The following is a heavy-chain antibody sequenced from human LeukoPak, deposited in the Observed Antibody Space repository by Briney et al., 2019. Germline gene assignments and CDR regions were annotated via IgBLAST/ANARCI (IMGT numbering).Heavy chain of an antibody. Sequence: PGGSLRLSCAASGFTFSNYAMHWVRQAPGKGLEWVAFISYDGSDKYYADSVKGRFTISRDNSKNTLYLQMNSLRAEDTAVYYCAKEVSRVTTFYFDYWGQGTLVTVSS. D-gene: IGHD4-17*01. V-gene: IGHV3-30*04. CDR1: GFTFSNYA. J-gene: IGHJ4*02. CDR2: ISYDGSDK. CDR3: AKEVSRVTTFYFDY.